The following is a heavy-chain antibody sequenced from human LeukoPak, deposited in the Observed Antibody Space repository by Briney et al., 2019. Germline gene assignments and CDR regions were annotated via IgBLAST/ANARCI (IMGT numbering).Heavy chain of an antibody. V-gene: IGHV4-61*01. D-gene: IGHD4-17*01. Sequence: SETLSLTCTVSGGSVSSGSYYWRWTRQPPGKGLEWIGYIYYSGSTNYNPSLKSRVTISVDTSKNQFSLKLSSVTAADTAVYYCARGRSYFQHWGQGTLVTVSS. CDR3: ARGRSYFQH. J-gene: IGHJ1*01. CDR1: GGSVSSGSYY. CDR2: IYYSGST.